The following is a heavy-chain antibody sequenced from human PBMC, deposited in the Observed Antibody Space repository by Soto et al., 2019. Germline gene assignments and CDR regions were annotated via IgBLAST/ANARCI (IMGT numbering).Heavy chain of an antibody. CDR1: GFTFSSYS. CDR2: ISSSSSTI. V-gene: IGHV3-48*02. J-gene: IGHJ5*02. D-gene: IGHD1-1*01. Sequence: GGSLRLSCAASGFTFSSYSMNWVRQAPGKGLEWVSYISSSSSTIYYADSVKGRFTISRDNAKNSLYLQMNSLRDEDTAVYYCARESNDGDLNWFDPWGQGTLVTVSA. CDR3: ARESNDGDLNWFDP.